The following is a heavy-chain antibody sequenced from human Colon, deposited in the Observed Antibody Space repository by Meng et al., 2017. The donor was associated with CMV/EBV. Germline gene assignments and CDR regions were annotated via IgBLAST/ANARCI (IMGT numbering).Heavy chain of an antibody. CDR3: ARDSIAARPHHFDY. Sequence: GGSLRLSCTASGFTFYSYGMNWVRQAPGKGLEWLSYISSFKTTVYADSVRGRFTLSRDDAKNSLYLQLNSLRAEDTAVYYCARDSIAARPHHFDYWGQGTLVTVSS. V-gene: IGHV3-48*04. CDR1: GFTFYSYG. J-gene: IGHJ4*02. CDR2: ISSFKTTV. D-gene: IGHD6-6*01.